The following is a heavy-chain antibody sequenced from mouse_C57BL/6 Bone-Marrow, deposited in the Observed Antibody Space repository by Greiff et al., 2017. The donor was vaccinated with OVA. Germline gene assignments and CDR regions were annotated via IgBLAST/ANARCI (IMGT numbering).Heavy chain of an antibody. CDR3: TRLAPNWYFDV. Sequence: QVQLQQSWAELVRPGASVTLSCKASGYTFTDYEMHWVKQTPVHGLEWIGAIDPETGGTAYNQKFKGKAILTADKSSSTAYMELRSLTSEDSAVYYCTRLAPNWYFDVWGTGTTVTVSS. CDR1: GYTFTDYE. CDR2: IDPETGGT. V-gene: IGHV1-15*01. J-gene: IGHJ1*03.